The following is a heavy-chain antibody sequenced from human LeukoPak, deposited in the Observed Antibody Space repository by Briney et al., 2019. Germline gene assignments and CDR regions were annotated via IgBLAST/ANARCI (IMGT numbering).Heavy chain of an antibody. CDR2: IYTTGRT. J-gene: IGHJ3*02. D-gene: IGHD7-27*01. CDR1: GGSVDSYY. V-gene: IGHV4-4*09. CDR3: AKILGSGVWYGFDI. Sequence: SETLSLTCSVSGGSVDSYYWSWIRQPPGKGLEWIGYIYTTGRTNYNPSLKSRVTISVDTSKNQFSLKLSSVTAADTAVYYCAKILGSGVWYGFDIWGQGTMVTVSS.